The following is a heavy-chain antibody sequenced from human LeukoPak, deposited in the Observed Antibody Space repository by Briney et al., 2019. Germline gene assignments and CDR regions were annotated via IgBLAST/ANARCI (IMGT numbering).Heavy chain of an antibody. CDR1: AFTFSRYW. D-gene: IGHD3-9*01. CDR3: ARAPTGYYSADY. J-gene: IGHJ4*02. V-gene: IGHV3-21*01. Sequence: GGSLRLSCAASAFTFSRYWTTWVRQAPGKGLEWVSSISSSSSYIYYADSVKGRFTISRDNAKNSLYLQMNSLRAEDTAVYYCARAPTGYYSADYWGRGTLVTVSS. CDR2: ISSSSSYI.